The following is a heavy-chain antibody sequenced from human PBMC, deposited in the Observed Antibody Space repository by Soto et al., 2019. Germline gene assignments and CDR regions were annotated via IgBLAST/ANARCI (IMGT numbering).Heavy chain of an antibody. CDR2: ISAYNGNT. D-gene: IGHD6-13*01. CDR3: ARTSPIAAAGEYYYGMDV. V-gene: IGHV1-18*01. J-gene: IGHJ6*04. CDR1: GYTFTSYG. Sequence: VQLVQSGAEVKKPGASVKVSCKASGYTFTSYGISWVRQAPGQGLEWMGWISAYNGNTNYAQKLQGRVTMTTDTPTSTDYKEMRSLRSDDTAVYYCARTSPIAAAGEYYYGMDVWGKGTTGTGSA.